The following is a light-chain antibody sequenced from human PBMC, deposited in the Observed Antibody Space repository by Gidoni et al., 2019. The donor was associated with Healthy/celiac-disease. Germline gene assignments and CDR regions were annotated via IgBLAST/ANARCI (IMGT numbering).Light chain of an antibody. Sequence: EIVLTQSPATLSLSPGEIAWYQQKPGQAPRLLIYDASNRATGIPARFSGSGSGTDFTLTIRSLEPEDFAVYYCQQRSNWLLTFGGGTKVEIK. CDR2: DAS. J-gene: IGKJ4*01. V-gene: IGKV3-11*01. CDR3: QQRSNWLLT.